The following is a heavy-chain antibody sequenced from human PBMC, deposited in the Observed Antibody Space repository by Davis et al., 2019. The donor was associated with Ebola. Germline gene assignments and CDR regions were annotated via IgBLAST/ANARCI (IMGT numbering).Heavy chain of an antibody. J-gene: IGHJ4*02. CDR2: ISYDGSNK. CDR3: ARAKERWLQLGRGFDY. CDR1: GFTFSSYA. Sequence: GESLKISCAASGFTFSSYAMHWVRQAPDKGLEWVAVISYDGSNKYYADSVKGRYSISRDNSKNTLYLQMNSLRAEDTAVYYCARAKERWLQLGRGFDYWGQGTLVTVSS. D-gene: IGHD5-24*01. V-gene: IGHV3-30*04.